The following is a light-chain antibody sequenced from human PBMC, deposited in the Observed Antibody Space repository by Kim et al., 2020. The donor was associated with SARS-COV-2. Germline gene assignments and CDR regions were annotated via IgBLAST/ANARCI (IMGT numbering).Light chain of an antibody. CDR3: QAWDSSSVV. CDR1: EWGNKY. Sequence: VGPGQTARITCTGDEWGNKYACWYQQKPGQSPVLVIYQDSKRRSGIPERFSGSNSGNTATLTISGAQAMDEADYYCQAWDSSSVVFGGGTQLTVL. V-gene: IGLV3-1*01. J-gene: IGLJ2*01. CDR2: QDS.